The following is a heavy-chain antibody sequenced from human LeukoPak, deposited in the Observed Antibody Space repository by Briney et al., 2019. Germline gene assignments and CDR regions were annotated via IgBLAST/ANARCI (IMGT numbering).Heavy chain of an antibody. V-gene: IGHV3-7*01. J-gene: IGHJ3*02. Sequence: GGSLRLSCAASGFTFSSYWMSWVRQAPGKGLEWVANMNQDGSEKYYVDSVKGRFTISRDSAKNSLYLQMNNLRAEDTAVYYCARGDYYDSRGYFNDAFDIWGQGTMVTVSS. CDR3: ARGDYYDSRGYFNDAFDI. CDR1: GFTFSSYW. CDR2: MNQDGSEK. D-gene: IGHD3-22*01.